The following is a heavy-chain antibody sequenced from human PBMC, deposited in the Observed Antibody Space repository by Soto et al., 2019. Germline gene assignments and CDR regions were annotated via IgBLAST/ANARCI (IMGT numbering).Heavy chain of an antibody. D-gene: IGHD2-8*02. J-gene: IGHJ5*02. CDR2: IYYSGST. CDR1: GGSISSYY. Sequence: SETLSLTCTVSGGSISSYYWSWIRQPPGKGLEWIGYIYYSGSTNYNPSLKSRVTISVDTSKNQFSLKLSSVTAADTAVYYCARDGGVEMGWFDPWGQGTLVTVSS. V-gene: IGHV4-59*01. CDR3: ARDGGVEMGWFDP.